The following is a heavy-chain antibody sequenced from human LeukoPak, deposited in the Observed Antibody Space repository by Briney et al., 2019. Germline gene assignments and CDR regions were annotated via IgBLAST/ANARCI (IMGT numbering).Heavy chain of an antibody. CDR3: ARGGLAARRGAFDI. CDR2: INTNTGNP. CDR1: GYTFTSYA. Sequence: GASVKVSCKASGYTFTSYAMNWVRQAPGQGLEWMGWINTNTGNPTYAQGFTGRFVFSLGTSVSTAYLQISSLKAEDTAVYYCARGGLAARRGAFDIWGQGTMVTVSS. D-gene: IGHD6-13*01. J-gene: IGHJ3*02. V-gene: IGHV7-4-1*02.